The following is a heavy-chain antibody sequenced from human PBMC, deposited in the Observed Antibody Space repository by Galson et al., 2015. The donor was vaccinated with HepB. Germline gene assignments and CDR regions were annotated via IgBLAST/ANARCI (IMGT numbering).Heavy chain of an antibody. CDR2: ISYDGSNK. D-gene: IGHD5-18*01. CDR1: GFTFSSYA. CDR3: ASDVDTRSRSFDY. V-gene: IGHV3-30-3*01. Sequence: SLRLSCAASGFTFSSYAMHWVRQAPGKGLEWVAVISYDGSNKYYADSVKGRFTISRDNSKNTLYLQMNSLRAEDTAVYYCASDVDTRSRSFDYWGQGTLVTVSS. J-gene: IGHJ4*02.